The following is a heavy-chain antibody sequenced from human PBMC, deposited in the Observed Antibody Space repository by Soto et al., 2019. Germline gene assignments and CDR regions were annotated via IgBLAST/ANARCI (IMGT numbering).Heavy chain of an antibody. CDR2: ISNYNDNA. CDR1: GYTFLTHA. V-gene: IGHV1-18*01. D-gene: IGHD6-6*01. J-gene: IGHJ4*02. CDR3: ARGRYSSSEQLLWDFDY. Sequence: ASVKLSCKASGYTFLTHAITWVRQAPGQGLEWMGWISNYNDNANYAQKLQGRVTMTTDTSTSTAYMELRSLRFDDTAVYYCARGRYSSSEQLLWDFDYWGQGTLVTVSS.